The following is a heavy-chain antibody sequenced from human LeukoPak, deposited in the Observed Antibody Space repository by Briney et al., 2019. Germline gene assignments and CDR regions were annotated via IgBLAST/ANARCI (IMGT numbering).Heavy chain of an antibody. D-gene: IGHD2-2*01. CDR3: ARDPCSVSCLSAHWFDP. Sequence: PGGSLRLSCAASGFTFSDYYMSWIRQAPGKGLEWVSYISSSGSTIYYADSVKGRFTISRDNAKNSLYLQMNSLRAEDTAVYYCARDPCSVSCLSAHWFDPWGQGTLVTVPS. CDR2: ISSSGSTI. CDR1: GFTFSDYY. J-gene: IGHJ5*02. V-gene: IGHV3-11*01.